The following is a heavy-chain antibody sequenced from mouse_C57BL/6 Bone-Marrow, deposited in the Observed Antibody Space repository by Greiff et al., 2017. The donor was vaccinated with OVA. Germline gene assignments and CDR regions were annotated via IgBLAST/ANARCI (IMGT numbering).Heavy chain of an antibody. D-gene: IGHD2-5*01. CDR1: GFSLTSYG. Sequence: VKLMESGPGLVQPSQSLSITCTVSGFSLTSYGVHWVRQSPGKGLEWLGVIWRGGSTDYNAAFMSRLSITKDNSKSQVFFKMNSLQADDTAIYYCAPAYYSNSYYAMDYWGQGTSVTVSS. J-gene: IGHJ4*01. CDR2: IWRGGST. CDR3: APAYYSNSYYAMDY. V-gene: IGHV2-5*01.